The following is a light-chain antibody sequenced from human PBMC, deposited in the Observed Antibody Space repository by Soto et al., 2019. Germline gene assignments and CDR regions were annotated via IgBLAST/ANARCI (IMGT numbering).Light chain of an antibody. Sequence: DIPMTQSPSSLSASVGDRVTITCRASQSISSYLNWYQQKPGKAPKLLIYAASSLQSGVPSRFSGSGSGTVFTLTISSLQPEDFATYYCQQSYTTPWTFGQGTKVEIK. CDR2: AAS. CDR1: QSISSY. V-gene: IGKV1-39*01. J-gene: IGKJ1*01. CDR3: QQSYTTPWT.